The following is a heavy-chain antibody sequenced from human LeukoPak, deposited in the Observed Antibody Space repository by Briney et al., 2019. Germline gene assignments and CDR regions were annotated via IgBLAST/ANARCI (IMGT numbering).Heavy chain of an antibody. D-gene: IGHD6-13*01. CDR2: IYPDDSDT. V-gene: IGHV5-51*01. Sequence: GESLKISCKGSGYSFTSHWIGWVRQMPGKGLEWMGIIYPDDSDTRYSPSFQGQVTISADKSINTAYLEWSSLKASDTAIYYCARQGAAGKYYYYMDVWGKGTTVTVSS. CDR3: ARQGAAGKYYYYMDV. J-gene: IGHJ6*03. CDR1: GYSFTSHW.